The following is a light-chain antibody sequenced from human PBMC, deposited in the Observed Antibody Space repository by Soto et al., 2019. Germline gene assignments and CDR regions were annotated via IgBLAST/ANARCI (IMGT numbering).Light chain of an antibody. CDR2: DAS. Sequence: EIVLTQSPATLSLSPGERATLSCRASQSVSSYLAWYQQKPGQAPRLLIYDASNRATGIPARFRGSGSGTDFTLTISSLLPEDFAVYYCQQRSNWPLFGQGTRLEIK. CDR1: QSVSSY. J-gene: IGKJ5*01. V-gene: IGKV3-11*01. CDR3: QQRSNWPL.